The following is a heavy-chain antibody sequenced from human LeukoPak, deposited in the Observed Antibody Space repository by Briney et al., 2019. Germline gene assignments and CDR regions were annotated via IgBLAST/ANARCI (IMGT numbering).Heavy chain of an antibody. CDR3: ARATGSFDD. CDR2: IKHSGGST. Sequence: VGSVKDSCMASGYTLTSYYMHWVRQAPGQGLEWMGIIKHSGGSTSYAQKFQGRVTMTRDTSTSTVYMELSSLRSEDTTVYYWARATGSFDDWGQGTLVTVSS. V-gene: IGHV1-46*01. J-gene: IGHJ4*02. D-gene: IGHD4-17*01. CDR1: GYTLTSYY.